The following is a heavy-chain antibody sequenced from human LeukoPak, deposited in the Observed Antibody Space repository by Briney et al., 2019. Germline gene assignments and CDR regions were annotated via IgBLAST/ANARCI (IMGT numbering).Heavy chain of an antibody. Sequence: PGGSLRLSCTASGLTFGDYAMSWVRQAPGKGLEWVSFIRSKAYGGTTEYAASVKGRFIISRDDSKSIAYLQMNSLKTEDTAVYYCSRVRYCSGRSCYFGAFDIWGQGTTVTVSS. CDR1: GLTFGDYA. D-gene: IGHD2-15*01. CDR2: IRSKAYGGTT. V-gene: IGHV3-49*04. CDR3: SRVRYCSGRSCYFGAFDI. J-gene: IGHJ3*02.